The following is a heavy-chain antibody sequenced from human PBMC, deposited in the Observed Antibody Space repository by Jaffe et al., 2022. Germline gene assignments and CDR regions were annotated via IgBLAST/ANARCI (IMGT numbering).Heavy chain of an antibody. V-gene: IGHV5-51*03. CDR2: IYPGDSDT. D-gene: IGHD1-26*01. CDR3: VRRPWYSGSSSTNNWFDP. Sequence: EVQLVQSGAEVKKPGESLKISCKGSGYSFTSYWIGWVRQMPGKGLEWMGIIYPGDSDTRYSPSFQGQVTISADKSISTAYLQWSSLKASDTAMYYCVRRPWYSGSSSTNNWFDPWGQGTLVTVSS. J-gene: IGHJ5*02. CDR1: GYSFTSYW.